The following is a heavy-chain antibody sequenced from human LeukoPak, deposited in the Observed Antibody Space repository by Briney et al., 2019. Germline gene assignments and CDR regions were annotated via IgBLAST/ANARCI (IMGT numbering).Heavy chain of an antibody. CDR3: ARRIYTGYCSSTSCYNWFDP. CDR2: IYYSGST. V-gene: IGHV4-39*01. Sequence: SETLSLTCTVSGGSISSSSYYWGWIHQPPGKGLEWIGSIYYSGSTYYNPSLKSRVTISVDTSKNQFSLKLSSVTAADTAVYYCARRIYTGYCSSTSCYNWFDPWGQGTLVTVSS. D-gene: IGHD2-2*01. CDR1: GGSISSSSYY. J-gene: IGHJ5*02.